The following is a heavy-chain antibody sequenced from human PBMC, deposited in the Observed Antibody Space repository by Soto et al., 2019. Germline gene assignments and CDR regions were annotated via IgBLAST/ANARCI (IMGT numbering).Heavy chain of an antibody. CDR2: IYYSGTT. D-gene: IGHD2-15*01. CDR3: ATTTLNGGYYFDY. V-gene: IGHV4-39*01. J-gene: IGHJ4*02. CDR1: GGSITRSSYY. Sequence: QLQLQESGPGLVKPSETLSLTCTVSGGSITRSSYYWGWIRQPPGKGLEWIGSIYYSGTTFYNPSLKSRFTTSVDTSKKQISLNLSSVTAADTAVYYCATTTLNGGYYFDYWGQGARVTVSS.